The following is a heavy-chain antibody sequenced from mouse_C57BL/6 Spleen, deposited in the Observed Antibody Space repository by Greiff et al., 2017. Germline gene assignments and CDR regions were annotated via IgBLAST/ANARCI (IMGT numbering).Heavy chain of an antibody. V-gene: IGHV1-54*01. CDR3: ARGGFYFDY. J-gene: IGHJ2*01. D-gene: IGHD1-1*02. Sequence: VQLQQSGAELVRPGTSVKVSCKASGYAFTNYLIEWVKQRPGPGLEWIGVINPGSGGTNYNEKFKGKATLTADKSSSTAYMQLSSLTSEDSAVYFCARGGFYFDYWGQGTTLTVSS. CDR1: GYAFTNYL. CDR2: INPGSGGT.